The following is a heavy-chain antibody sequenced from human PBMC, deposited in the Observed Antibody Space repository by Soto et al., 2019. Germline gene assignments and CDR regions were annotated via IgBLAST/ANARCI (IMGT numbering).Heavy chain of an antibody. D-gene: IGHD5-18*01. Sequence: AGGSLRLSCAASGFTFSTYTMHWVRQAPDKGLEWVAIISYDGSNNYYADSVKGRFTISRDNSKNTLYLQMNSLRTEDMAVYYCARELGYRYGYFDYWGQGTLVTVSS. V-gene: IGHV3-30-3*01. J-gene: IGHJ4*02. CDR2: ISYDGSNN. CDR1: GFTFSTYT. CDR3: ARELGYRYGYFDY.